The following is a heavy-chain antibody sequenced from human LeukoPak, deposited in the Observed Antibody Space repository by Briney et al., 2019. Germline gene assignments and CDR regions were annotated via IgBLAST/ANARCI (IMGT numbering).Heavy chain of an antibody. V-gene: IGHV3-23*01. CDR1: GFTFSSYA. CDR3: AKGPGWLQYTPYYYYMDV. CDR2: ISASGATT. D-gene: IGHD5-24*01. Sequence: GGSLRLSCAASGFTFSSYAMSWVRQAPGKGLEWVSVISASGATTYYADSVKGRFTISRDNSKNTLYLQMNSLRAEDTAVYYCAKGPGWLQYTPYYYYMDVWGKGTTVTVSS. J-gene: IGHJ6*03.